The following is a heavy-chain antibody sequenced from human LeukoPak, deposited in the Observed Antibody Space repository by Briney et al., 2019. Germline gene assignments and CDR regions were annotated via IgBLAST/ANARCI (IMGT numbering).Heavy chain of an antibody. CDR2: IIPIFGTA. Sequence: SVKVSCKASGGTFSSYAISWVRQAPGQGLDWMGGIIPIFGTANYAQKFQGRVTITADESTSTAYMELSSLRSEDTAVYYCPGVALADPYYDFWSGYQYLDYWGQGTLVTVSS. J-gene: IGHJ4*02. V-gene: IGHV1-69*13. CDR3: PGVALADPYYDFWSGYQYLDY. D-gene: IGHD3-3*01. CDR1: GGTFSSYA.